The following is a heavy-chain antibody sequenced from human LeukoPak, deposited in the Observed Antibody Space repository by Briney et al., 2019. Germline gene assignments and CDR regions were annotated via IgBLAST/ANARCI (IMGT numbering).Heavy chain of an antibody. CDR2: INHSRST. CDR3: ARRGSYRHYYYYMDV. CDR1: GGSFSGYY. V-gene: IGHV4-34*01. J-gene: IGHJ6*03. Sequence: SETLSLTCAVYGGSFSGYYWSWIRQPPGKGLEWIGEINHSRSTNYNPSLKSRVTISVDTSKNQFSLKLSSVTAADTAVYYCARRGSYRHYYYYMDVWGKGTTVTVSS. D-gene: IGHD1-26*01.